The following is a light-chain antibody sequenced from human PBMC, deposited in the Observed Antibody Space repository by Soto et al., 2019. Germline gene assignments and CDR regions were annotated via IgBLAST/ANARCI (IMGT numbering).Light chain of an antibody. V-gene: IGKV3-20*01. J-gene: IGKJ2*01. CDR3: QQYDSSPPEFT. CDR2: GTA. Sequence: EIVLTQSPGTLSLSPGERATLSCRASQSVSNSYLVWYQQKPGQAPRLLIYGTATRATGIPDRFSGSGSGTDFTLTISRLEPEDFAVYYCQQYDSSPPEFTFGQGTKLEIK. CDR1: QSVSNSY.